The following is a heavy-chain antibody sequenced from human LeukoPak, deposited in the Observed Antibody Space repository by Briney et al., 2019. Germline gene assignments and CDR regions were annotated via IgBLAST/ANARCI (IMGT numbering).Heavy chain of an antibody. CDR2: IWDTEIT. V-gene: IGHV4-59*01. J-gene: IGHJ3*02. CDR3: ARGLVLATDDAFDI. Sequence: SETLSLTCTVSGGSIRSYFWSWLRQPPGKGLEWIGYIWDTEITDYNPSLKSRVTISLDTSKNHFSLKLRSVTAADTPLYFCARGLVLATDDAFDIGGQGTWVTVPS. CDR1: GGSIRSYF. D-gene: IGHD5-12*01.